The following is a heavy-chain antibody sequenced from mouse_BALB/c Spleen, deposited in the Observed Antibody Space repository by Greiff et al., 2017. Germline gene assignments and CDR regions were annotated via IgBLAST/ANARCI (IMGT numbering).Heavy chain of an antibody. V-gene: IGHV1-9*01. J-gene: IGHJ2*01. CDR2: ILPGSGST. Sequence: QVQLQQSGPELVKPGASVKISCKATGYTFSSYWIEWVKQRPGHGLEWIGEILPGSGSTNYNEKFKGKATFTADTSSNTAYMQLSSLTSEDSAVYYCARGGYSYYFDYWGQGTTLTVSS. CDR1: GYTFSSYW. CDR3: ARGGYSYYFDY. D-gene: IGHD2-3*01.